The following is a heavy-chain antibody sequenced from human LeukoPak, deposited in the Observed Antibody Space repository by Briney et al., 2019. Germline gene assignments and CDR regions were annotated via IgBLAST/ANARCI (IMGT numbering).Heavy chain of an antibody. CDR1: GFTFSSYD. J-gene: IGHJ4*02. Sequence: GGSLRLSCAASGFTFSSYDMSWIRQAPGQGLEWVSGISSSGGSTYYADSVRGRFTISRDNSKNTLYLQMNSLRAEDTAVYYCATGLYFDYWGQGTLVTVSS. CDR2: ISSSGGST. CDR3: ATGLYFDY. V-gene: IGHV3-23*01.